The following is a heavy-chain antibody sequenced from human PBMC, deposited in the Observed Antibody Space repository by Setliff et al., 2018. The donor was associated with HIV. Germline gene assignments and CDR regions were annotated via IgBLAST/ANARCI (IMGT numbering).Heavy chain of an antibody. CDR3: ARGQASNDYARYFDY. J-gene: IGHJ4*02. D-gene: IGHD4-17*01. Sequence: ASVKVSCKASGYTFTDYYVHWVRQAPGQGLEWMGVIYPSGGNANYAQRFQGRVTITTDKSTSTVYMELSSLRSEDTAVYYCARGQASNDYARYFDYWGQGSLVTVSS. CDR2: IYPSGGNA. V-gene: IGHV1-46*01. CDR1: GYTFTDYY.